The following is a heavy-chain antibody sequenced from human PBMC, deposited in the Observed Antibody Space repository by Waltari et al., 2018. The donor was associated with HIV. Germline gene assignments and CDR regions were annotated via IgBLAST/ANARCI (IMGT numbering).Heavy chain of an antibody. Sequence: EVQLVESGGGLVQHGRSLRLSCAASGFTFDDYALHWVRQAPGNGLEWVSGISWNSGNIGYADSVKGRFTISRDNAKNSLYLQMNSLRTEDTALYYCAKAITYYYDSSGSYFDFWGQGTLVTVSS. CDR1: GFTFDDYA. D-gene: IGHD3-22*01. J-gene: IGHJ4*02. CDR3: AKAITYYYDSSGSYFDF. CDR2: ISWNSGNI. V-gene: IGHV3-9*01.